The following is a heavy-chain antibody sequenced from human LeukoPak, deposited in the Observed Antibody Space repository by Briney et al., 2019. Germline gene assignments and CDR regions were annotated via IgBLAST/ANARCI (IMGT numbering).Heavy chain of an antibody. CDR2: VHSSGST. D-gene: IGHD3-3*01. Sequence: SETLSLTCTVSGDSISRSSYFWAWIRQPPGRGLEWIGSVHSSGSTYYNPSLRSQITISVDTSKNQFSLKLTSVAAADTAMYYCTRDMEYPGAGFDYWGQGIPVTVSS. V-gene: IGHV4-39*07. CDR3: TRDMEYPGAGFDY. CDR1: GDSISRSSYF. J-gene: IGHJ4*02.